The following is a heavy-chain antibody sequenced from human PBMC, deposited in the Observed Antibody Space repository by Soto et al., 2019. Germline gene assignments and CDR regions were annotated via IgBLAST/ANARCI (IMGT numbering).Heavy chain of an antibody. CDR2: ISSSSSII. CDR3: ARCVTIAALPLGY. Sequence: EVQLVESGGGLVQPGGSLRLSCAASGFTFSDYSMNWVRQAPGKGLEWVSYISSSSSIIYYADSVKGRFTISRDNAKNSLYLQMNSLRDDDTAVYYCARCVTIAALPLGYWGQGTLVTVSS. V-gene: IGHV3-48*02. D-gene: IGHD6-6*01. J-gene: IGHJ4*02. CDR1: GFTFSDYS.